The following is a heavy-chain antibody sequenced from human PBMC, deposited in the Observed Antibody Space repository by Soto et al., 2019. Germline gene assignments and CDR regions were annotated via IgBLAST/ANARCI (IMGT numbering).Heavy chain of an antibody. CDR2: IIPIFVTA. CDR3: ASNLFRSLAVVTATFFDY. D-gene: IGHD2-15*01. Sequence: SVKVSCQASGVTFSSYAISWLRQAPGQGLGWMGGIIPIFVTASYAQKSQGRVTMTADESTSTAYMDLSSLRSDDTAVYYCASNLFRSLAVVTATFFDYWGQGXLVTVSS. CDR1: GVTFSSYA. V-gene: IGHV1-69*13. J-gene: IGHJ4*02.